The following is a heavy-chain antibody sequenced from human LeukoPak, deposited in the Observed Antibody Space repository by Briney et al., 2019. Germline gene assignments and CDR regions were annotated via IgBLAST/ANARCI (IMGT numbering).Heavy chain of an antibody. D-gene: IGHD2-15*01. CDR2: INPRDGNT. V-gene: IGHV1-46*01. Sequence: GASVTVSCKAPGYTFTTYYMHWVRQAPGQGLEWMGIINPRDGNTSYAQKFQGRVTITRATSTSTVYMELSSLNSEDTAVYYCERAIYCSGGSCHWEFDYWGQGTLVTVSS. J-gene: IGHJ4*02. CDR1: GYTFTTYY. CDR3: ERAIYCSGGSCHWEFDY.